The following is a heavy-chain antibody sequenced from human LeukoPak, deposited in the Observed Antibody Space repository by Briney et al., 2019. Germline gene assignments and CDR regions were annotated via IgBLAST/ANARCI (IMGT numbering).Heavy chain of an antibody. V-gene: IGHV3-33*01. CDR2: IWPDGGYK. CDR3: VRASGSFDY. D-gene: IGHD1-26*01. CDR1: GFNFNVYG. Sequence: GRSLRLSCAASGFNFNVYGIHWVRQAPGKGLEWVAAIWPDGGYKYYADSVKGRFTISRDNPKNTLYLQMVSLRVEDTALYYCVRASGSFDYWGQGTLVTVSS. J-gene: IGHJ4*02.